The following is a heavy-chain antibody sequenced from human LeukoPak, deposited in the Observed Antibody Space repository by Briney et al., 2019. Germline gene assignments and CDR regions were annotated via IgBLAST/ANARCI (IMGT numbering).Heavy chain of an antibody. J-gene: IGHJ4*02. V-gene: IGHV4-38-2*01. D-gene: IGHD2-2*01. CDR3: ARSVFPDIVVVPAAAYDY. Sequence: SETLSLTCAVSGYSISSGYYWGWIRQPPGKGLEWIGSIYHSGSTYYNPSLKSRVTISVGTSKNQFSLKLSSVTAADTAVYYCARSVFPDIVVVPAAAYDYWGQGTLVTVSS. CDR2: IYHSGST. CDR1: GYSISSGYY.